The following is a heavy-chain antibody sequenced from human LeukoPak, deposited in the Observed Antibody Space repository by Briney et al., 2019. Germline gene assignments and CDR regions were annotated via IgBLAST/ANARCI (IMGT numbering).Heavy chain of an antibody. D-gene: IGHD6-13*01. CDR1: GSTFSSYA. V-gene: IGHV3-30*01. CDR3: ARAHSSSWYLGY. J-gene: IGHJ4*02. Sequence: GGSLRLSCAASGSTFSSYAMHWVRQAPGKGLEWVAVISYDGSNKYYADSVKGRFTISRDNSKNTLYLQMNSLRAEDTAVYYCARAHSSSWYLGYWGQGTLVTVSS. CDR2: ISYDGSNK.